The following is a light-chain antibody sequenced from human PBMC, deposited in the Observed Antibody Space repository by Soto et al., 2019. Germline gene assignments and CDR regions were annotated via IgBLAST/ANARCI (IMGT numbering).Light chain of an antibody. J-gene: IGKJ5*01. CDR2: GAS. CDR1: QSVSNNY. CDR3: QQYGSSPT. Sequence: EIVLTQSPGTLALSPGERATLSCRASQSVSNNYLAWYQQKPGQAPRRLIYGASSRPTGIPDRFSGSGSGTDFTLTISRLEPEDFAVYYCQQYGSSPTFGEGTRLEIK. V-gene: IGKV3-20*01.